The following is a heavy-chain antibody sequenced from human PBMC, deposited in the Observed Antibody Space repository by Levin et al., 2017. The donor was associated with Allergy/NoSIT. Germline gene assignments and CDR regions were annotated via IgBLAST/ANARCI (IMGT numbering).Heavy chain of an antibody. Sequence: GSLRLSCTVSGGSISDDSYYWAWVRQPPGRGREWLGSIYYDASAYYNPSLKTRLTISVDTSKNQFSLRVNSVTAADTAVYYCAGEPNSPYYYHYGLDVWGQGTTVTVSS. D-gene: IGHD2/OR15-2a*01. CDR3: AGEPNSPYYYHYGLDV. J-gene: IGHJ6*02. CDR1: GGSISDDSYY. CDR2: IYYDASA. V-gene: IGHV4-39*07.